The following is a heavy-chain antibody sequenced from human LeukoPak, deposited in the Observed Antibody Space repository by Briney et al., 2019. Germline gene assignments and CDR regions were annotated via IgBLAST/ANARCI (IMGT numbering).Heavy chain of an antibody. CDR3: ARVLPYDYMNRSDR. V-gene: IGHV3-48*01. CDR1: GFTFSTYS. Sequence: PGGSLRLSCAASGFTFSTYSMNWLRPAQGKGLEWVSSISSSTSTIYYADSVKGRFTMSRDNAKNSLYLQMNSLRAEDTAVYYGARVLPYDYMNRSDRWGHGTLVTVSS. J-gene: IGHJ5*02. CDR2: ISSSTSTI. D-gene: IGHD4-11*01.